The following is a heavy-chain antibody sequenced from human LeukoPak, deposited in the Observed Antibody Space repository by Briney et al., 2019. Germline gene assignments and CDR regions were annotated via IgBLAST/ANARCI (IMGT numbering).Heavy chain of an antibody. Sequence: SETLSLTCTVSGGSINNINYYWGWIRQPPGKGLEWIGYIYHSGSTNYNPSLKSRVTISVDTSKNQFSLKLSSVTAADTAVYYCARLGSVGCSSTSCSGDYWGQGTLVTVSS. D-gene: IGHD2-2*01. V-gene: IGHV4-61*05. CDR1: GGSINNINYY. J-gene: IGHJ4*02. CDR2: IYHSGST. CDR3: ARLGSVGCSSTSCSGDY.